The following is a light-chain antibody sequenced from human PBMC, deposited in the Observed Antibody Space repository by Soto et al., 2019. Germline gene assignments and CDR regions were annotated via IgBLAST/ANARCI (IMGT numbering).Light chain of an antibody. CDR2: MVS. CDR1: SRDVGNYNY. V-gene: IGLV2-14*01. Sequence: QSVLTQPASVSGSPGQSITISCTGTSRDVGNYNYVSWYQQYPGRVPKLLIYMVSNRASGVSNRFSGSKSGNTASLTISGLQAEDEADYFCTSPTPGSLYVFGTGTKVTVL. CDR3: TSPTPGSLYV. J-gene: IGLJ1*01.